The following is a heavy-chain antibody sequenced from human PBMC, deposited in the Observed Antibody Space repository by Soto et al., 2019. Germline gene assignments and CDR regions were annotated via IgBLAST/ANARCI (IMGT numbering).Heavy chain of an antibody. CDR3: ARNSGSRAGDAFDI. V-gene: IGHV5-10-1*01. CDR1: GYSFTSYW. J-gene: IGHJ3*02. D-gene: IGHD1-26*01. Sequence: GESLKISLNGSGYSFTSYWISLVRQMPGKGPEGMGRIEPSDSYTNYSPSFQGHVTITADKYISTAYLQWSSLKASDTAMYYCARNSGSRAGDAFDIWGQGTMVTVSS. CDR2: IEPSDSYT.